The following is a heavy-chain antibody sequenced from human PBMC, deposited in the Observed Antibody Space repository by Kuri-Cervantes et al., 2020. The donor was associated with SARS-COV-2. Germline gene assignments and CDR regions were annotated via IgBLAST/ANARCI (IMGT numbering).Heavy chain of an antibody. V-gene: IGHV1-46*01. CDR1: GYTFTSYA. CDR2: INPSVSTT. J-gene: IGHJ4*02. CDR3: ARAWDSSGYYSHDF. Sequence: ASVKVSCKASGYTFTSYAMNWVRQAPGQGLEWTGIINPSVSTTSYAPRYQGRVTVTSDTSTSTVYMERSSLRSEDTAVYYCARAWDSSGYYSHDFWGQGTLVTVSS. D-gene: IGHD3-22*01.